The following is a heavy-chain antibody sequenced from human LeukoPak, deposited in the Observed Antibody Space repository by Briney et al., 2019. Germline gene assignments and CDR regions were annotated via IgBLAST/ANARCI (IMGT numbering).Heavy chain of an antibody. CDR2: ISPSSHYI. Sequence: GGSLRLSCAGSGFTFSNYSINWVRQAPGKGLEWVSSISPSSHYIYYADSVRGRFTISRDNARNSLYLQMNSLRDEDTAVYYCARDRHTAMVYYYYYMDAWAQGPRSPSP. V-gene: IGHV3-21*04. CDR3: ARDRHTAMVYYYYYMDA. CDR1: GFTFSNYS. J-gene: IGHJ6*03. D-gene: IGHD5-18*01.